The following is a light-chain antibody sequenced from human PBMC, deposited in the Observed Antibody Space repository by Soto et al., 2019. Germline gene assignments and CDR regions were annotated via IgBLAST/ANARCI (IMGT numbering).Light chain of an antibody. CDR2: KAS. CDR1: QSISIW. V-gene: IGKV1-5*03. Sequence: DIQMTQSPSTLSASVGDRVTITCRASQSISIWLAWYQQKPGKAPKLLIYKASTLKSGVPSRFRGSGSGTEVTLTISSLQPDDFATYYCQQVNNFSWAFGQGTKVEIK. J-gene: IGKJ1*01. CDR3: QQVNNFSWA.